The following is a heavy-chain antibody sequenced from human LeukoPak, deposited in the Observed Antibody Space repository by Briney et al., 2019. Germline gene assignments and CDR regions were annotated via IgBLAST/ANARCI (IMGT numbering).Heavy chain of an antibody. Sequence: GASVKVSCKPSGYTLTGDYMHWVRQAPGRGREWMGRINPNNGATNYAQKLQGRVTITGDTAISTAYMELSSLRSADTDVYYCTREAGSYPGNDYWGQGTLATVS. D-gene: IGHD1-26*01. J-gene: IGHJ4*02. CDR3: TREAGSYPGNDY. CDR2: INPNNGAT. CDR1: GYTLTGDY. V-gene: IGHV1-2*05.